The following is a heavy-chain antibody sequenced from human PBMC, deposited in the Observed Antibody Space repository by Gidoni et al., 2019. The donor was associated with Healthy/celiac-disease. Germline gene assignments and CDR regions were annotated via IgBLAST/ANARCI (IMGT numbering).Heavy chain of an antibody. CDR3: AKDKYSTIVVPAATSFDY. J-gene: IGHJ4*02. CDR2: SSGSGGST. Sequence: EVQLLESGGGLVKPGGSLRLSCAASGFTFSSYAMSWVRHAPGKGLEWVSASSGSGGSTYYADSVKGRFTISRDNSKNTLYLQMNSLRAEDTAVYYCAKDKYSTIVVPAATSFDYWGQGTLVTVSS. CDR1: GFTFSSYA. D-gene: IGHD2-2*01. V-gene: IGHV3-23*01.